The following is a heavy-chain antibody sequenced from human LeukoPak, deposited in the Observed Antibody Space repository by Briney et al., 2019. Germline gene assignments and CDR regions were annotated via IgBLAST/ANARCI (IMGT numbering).Heavy chain of an antibody. CDR2: INWNGGST. CDR3: ARDRGYYYDSSGTGYFDY. D-gene: IGHD3-22*01. Sequence: GGSLRLSCAASGFTFDDYGMTWVRQAPGKGLEWVSGINWNGGSTGYADSVKGRFTISRDNAKNSLYLQMNSLRAEDTALYYCARDRGYYYDSSGTGYFDYWGQGTLVTVSS. V-gene: IGHV3-20*04. CDR1: GFTFDDYG. J-gene: IGHJ4*02.